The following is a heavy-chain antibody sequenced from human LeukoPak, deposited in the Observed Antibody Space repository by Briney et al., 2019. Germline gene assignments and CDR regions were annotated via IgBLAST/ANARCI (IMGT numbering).Heavy chain of an antibody. J-gene: IGHJ6*03. Sequence: ASVKVSCKASGGTFSDYAISWVRQAPRQGLEWMGGIIPIFDTADNAQKFQGRLTITADESTSTAYMELSSLRADDTAVYYCARDKQLDWAHYCYYYMDVWGKGTTVTVSS. CDR1: GGTFSDYA. CDR3: ARDKQLDWAHYCYYYMDV. D-gene: IGHD1-1*01. CDR2: IIPIFDTA. V-gene: IGHV1-69*13.